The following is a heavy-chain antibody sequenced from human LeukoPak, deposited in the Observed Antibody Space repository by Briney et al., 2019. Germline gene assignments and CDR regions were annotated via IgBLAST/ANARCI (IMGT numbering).Heavy chain of an antibody. CDR3: AGAVAGRSLDY. CDR2: ISAYNGNT. CDR1: GYTFTDYY. V-gene: IGHV1-18*04. J-gene: IGHJ4*02. D-gene: IGHD6-19*01. Sequence: GASVKVSCKASGYTFTDYYMHWVRQAPGQGLEWMAWISAYNGNTNYAQKLQGRVTMTTDTSTSTAYMELRSLRSADTAVYYCAGAVAGRSLDYWGQGTLVTVSS.